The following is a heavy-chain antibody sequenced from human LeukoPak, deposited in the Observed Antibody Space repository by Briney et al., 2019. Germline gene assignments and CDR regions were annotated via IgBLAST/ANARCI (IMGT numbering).Heavy chain of an antibody. Sequence: SETLSLTCTVSGGSISSSSYYWGWIRQPPGKGLEWFGSIYYSGSTYYNPSLKSRVTISVDTSKNQFSLKLSSVTAADTAVYYCARKKYYYDSSGYRSTNWFDPWGQGTLVTVSS. V-gene: IGHV4-39*01. D-gene: IGHD3-22*01. CDR3: ARKKYYYDSSGYRSTNWFDP. J-gene: IGHJ5*02. CDR1: GGSISSSSYY. CDR2: IYYSGST.